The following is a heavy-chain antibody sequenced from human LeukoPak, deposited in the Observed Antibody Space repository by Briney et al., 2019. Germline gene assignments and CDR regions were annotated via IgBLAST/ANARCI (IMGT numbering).Heavy chain of an antibody. D-gene: IGHD2-2*01. CDR3: ARLTYWGSTSCHREAFDI. Sequence: GGSLRLSCAASGFTLRNYGMHWVRQAPGKGLEWVAILWPDGNRRYYAASVKGRFTISRDIAENSLNLQMNSLGVEDTAVYYWARLTYWGSTSCHREAFDIWGQGTMVTVSS. J-gene: IGHJ3*02. CDR2: LWPDGNRR. V-gene: IGHV3-33*01. CDR1: GFTLRNYG.